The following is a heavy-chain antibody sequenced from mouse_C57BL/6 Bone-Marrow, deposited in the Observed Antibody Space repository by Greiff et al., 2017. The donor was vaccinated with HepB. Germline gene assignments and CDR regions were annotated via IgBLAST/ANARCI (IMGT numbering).Heavy chain of an antibody. Sequence: EVQWVESGGGLVKPGGSLKLSCAASGFTFSSYAMSWVRQTPEKRLEWVATISDGGSYTYYPDNVKVRFTISRDNAKNNLYLQMSHLKSEDTAMYYGARAVVDRYFDVWGTGTTVTVSA. CDR3: ARAVVDRYFDV. CDR1: GFTFSSYA. J-gene: IGHJ1*03. V-gene: IGHV5-4*01. CDR2: ISDGGSYT. D-gene: IGHD1-1*01.